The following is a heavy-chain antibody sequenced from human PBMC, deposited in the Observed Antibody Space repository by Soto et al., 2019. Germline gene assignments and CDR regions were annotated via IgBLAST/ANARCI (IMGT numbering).Heavy chain of an antibody. CDR2: INPSGGTT. J-gene: IGHJ4*02. CDR3: ARGPATAPDAY. D-gene: IGHD2-2*01. CDR1: GYIFTSYY. V-gene: IGHV1-46*01. Sequence: ASVKVSCKTSGYIFTSYYIHWVRQAPGQGLEWKGIINPSGGTTTYAQKFQGRVTMTRDTSTSTVYMELSSLRSEDTAVYYCARGPATAPDAYWGLGTLVTVSS.